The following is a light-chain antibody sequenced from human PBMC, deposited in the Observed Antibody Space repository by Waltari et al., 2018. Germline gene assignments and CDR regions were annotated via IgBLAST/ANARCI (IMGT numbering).Light chain of an antibody. CDR2: EVN. J-gene: IGLJ1*01. CDR3: SSYAGSNNLV. Sequence: QSALTQPPSASGSPGQSVTISCTGTSSDVGGYKFVSWYQQHPGRAPKLMIYEVNQRPSGAHDGCSGAKSGNTASLTVSGLQAEDEADYYCSSYAGSNNLVFGTGTKVTVL. V-gene: IGLV2-8*01. CDR1: SSDVGGYKF.